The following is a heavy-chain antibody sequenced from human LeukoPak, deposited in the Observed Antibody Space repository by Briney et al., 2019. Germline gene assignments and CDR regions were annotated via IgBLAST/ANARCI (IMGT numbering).Heavy chain of an antibody. V-gene: IGHV3-74*01. D-gene: IGHD6-25*01. CDR2: IKTDGSST. CDR1: GFTFSSYW. CDR3: TTAPDAAF. J-gene: IGHJ4*02. Sequence: GGSLRLSCAASGFTFSSYWMHWVRQAPGKGLVWVSRIKTDGSSTTYADSVKGRFTISRDDSKNTLYLQMNSLKTEDTAVYYCTTAPDAAFWGQGTLVTVSS.